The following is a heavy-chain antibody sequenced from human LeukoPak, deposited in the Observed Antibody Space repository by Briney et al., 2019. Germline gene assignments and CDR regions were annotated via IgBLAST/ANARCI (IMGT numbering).Heavy chain of an antibody. V-gene: IGHV1-2*02. CDR1: GYTFTGYY. Sequence: GASVKVSCKASGYTFTGYYMHWVRQAPGQGLEWMGWINPNSGGTNYAQKFQGRVTMTRYTSISTAYMELSRLRSDDTAVYYCARAAWITMVRGPDFDYWGQGTLVTVSS. D-gene: IGHD3-10*01. J-gene: IGHJ4*02. CDR2: INPNSGGT. CDR3: ARAAWITMVRGPDFDY.